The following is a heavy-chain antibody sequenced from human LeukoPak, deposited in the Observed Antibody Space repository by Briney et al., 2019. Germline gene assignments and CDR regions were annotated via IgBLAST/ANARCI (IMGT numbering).Heavy chain of an antibody. CDR2: IRYDGSNK. CDR3: AKIAARGYYFDY. V-gene: IGHV3-30*02. D-gene: IGHD6-6*01. CDR1: GFTFSSYG. J-gene: IGHJ4*02. Sequence: GGSLRLSCAASGFTFSSYGMHWVRQAPGKGLEWVAFIRYDGSNKYYADSVKGRFTISRDNSKNTLYLQMNSLRAGDTAVYYCAKIAARGYYFDYWGQGPLVTVSS.